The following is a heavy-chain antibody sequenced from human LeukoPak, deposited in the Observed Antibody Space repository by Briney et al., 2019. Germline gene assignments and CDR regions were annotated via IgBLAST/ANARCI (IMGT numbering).Heavy chain of an antibody. D-gene: IGHD1-1*01. Sequence: PSETLSLTCAVSGGSISSSNWWSWVRQPPGKGLEWIGYIYYSGSTDYNPSLKGRVTISVDTSRNQFSLKLYSVTAADTAVYYCVRDRELAYWGQGILVTVSS. V-gene: IGHV4-4*02. CDR3: VRDRELAY. J-gene: IGHJ4*02. CDR1: GGSISSSNW. CDR2: IYYSGST.